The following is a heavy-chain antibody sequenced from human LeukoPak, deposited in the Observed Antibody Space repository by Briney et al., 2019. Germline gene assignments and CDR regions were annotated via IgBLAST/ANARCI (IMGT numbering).Heavy chain of an antibody. CDR3: ARVPHGETNLGVVLYWFDP. CDR1: SYSISSGYY. Sequence: SETLSLTCTVSSYSISSGYYWGWIRQPPGMGLEWIGCMYHSGTTYYNPSLKSRLTISVDTSKNQFSLKLSSVTTADTAVYYCARVPHGETNLGVVLYWFDPWGQGTLVTVFS. CDR2: MYHSGTT. J-gene: IGHJ5*02. D-gene: IGHD3-3*01. V-gene: IGHV4-38-2*02.